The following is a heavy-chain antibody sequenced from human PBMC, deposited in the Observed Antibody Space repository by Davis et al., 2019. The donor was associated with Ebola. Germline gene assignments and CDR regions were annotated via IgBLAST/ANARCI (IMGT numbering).Heavy chain of an antibody. CDR1: GYTFTNYG. D-gene: IGHD4-17*01. V-gene: IGHV1-18*01. CDR3: ARDLEDYGADY. CDR2: IAAYNYKT. Sequence: ASVKVSCKASGYTFTNYGISWVRQAPGQGLEWMGWIAAYNYKTIYAQKFQGRVTMTIDISTDTVYMELRSLRSDDTAVYYCARDLEDYGADYWGHGTLVTVSP. J-gene: IGHJ4*01.